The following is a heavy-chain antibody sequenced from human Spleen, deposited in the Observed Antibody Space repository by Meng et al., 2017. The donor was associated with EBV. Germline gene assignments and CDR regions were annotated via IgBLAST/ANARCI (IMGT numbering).Heavy chain of an antibody. J-gene: IGHJ1*01. CDR1: GYTFSSYG. CDR3: ARDGGGEYSGYDRYFQH. V-gene: IGHV1-18*01. Sequence: VQSVQSGGEGKKPGASVKASGKAFGYTFSSYGINWVRQAPGKGLECMGWISAYNGNTNYAQKVQGRVTMTTDTSTSTAYMELRSLRSDDTAVYYCARDGGGEYSGYDRYFQHWGQGTLVTVSS. CDR2: ISAYNGNT. D-gene: IGHD5-12*01.